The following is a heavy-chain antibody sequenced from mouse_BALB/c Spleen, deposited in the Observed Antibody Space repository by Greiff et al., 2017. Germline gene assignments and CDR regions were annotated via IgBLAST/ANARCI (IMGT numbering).Heavy chain of an antibody. CDR2: ISTYYGDA. D-gene: IGHD1-1*01. CDR3: ARRATVERDYYAMDY. J-gene: IGHJ4*01. CDR1: GYTFTDYA. V-gene: IGHV1S137*01. Sequence: VQLQQSGAELVRPGVSVKISCKGSGYTFTDYAMHWVKQSHAKSLEWIGVISTYYGDASYNQKFKGKATMTVDKSSSTAYMELARLTSEDSAIYYCARRATVERDYYAMDYWGQGTSVTVSS.